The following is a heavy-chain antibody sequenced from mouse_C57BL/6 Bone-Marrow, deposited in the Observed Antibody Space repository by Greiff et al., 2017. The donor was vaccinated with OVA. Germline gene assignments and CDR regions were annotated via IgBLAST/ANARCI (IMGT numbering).Heavy chain of an antibody. D-gene: IGHD2-1*01. CDR1: GYTFTSYW. J-gene: IGHJ2*01. Sequence: QVQLKQPGAELVKPGASVKVSCKASGYTFTSYWMHWVKQRPGQGLEWIGRIHPSDSDTNYNQKFKGKATLTVDKSSSTAYMQLSSLTSEDSAVYYCAFPYGNYSYFDYWGQGTTLTVSS. V-gene: IGHV1-74*01. CDR2: IHPSDSDT. CDR3: AFPYGNYSYFDY.